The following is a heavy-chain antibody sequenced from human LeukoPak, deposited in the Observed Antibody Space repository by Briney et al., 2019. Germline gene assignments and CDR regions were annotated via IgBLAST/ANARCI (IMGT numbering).Heavy chain of an antibody. V-gene: IGHV3-7*01. D-gene: IGHD1-14*01. Sequence: GGSLRLSCAASGFTFSSSWMSWVRQAPRKGLEWVANIKSDGSETNYVDSVKGRFTVSRDNAKNSLYLQINSLRAEDTAVYYCARGYGGNHKWGQGTLVTVSS. CDR1: GFTFSSSW. CDR2: IKSDGSET. J-gene: IGHJ4*02. CDR3: ARGYGGNHK.